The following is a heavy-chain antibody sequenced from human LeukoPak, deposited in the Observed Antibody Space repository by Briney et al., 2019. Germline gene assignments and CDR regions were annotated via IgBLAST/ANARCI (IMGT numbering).Heavy chain of an antibody. CDR3: AKVDYGDYSRGGY. CDR1: GFTFSSYA. J-gene: IGHJ4*02. Sequence: GGSLRLSCAASGFTFSSYAMSWVRQAPGKGLEWVSAISGSGGSTYNADSVKGRFTISRDNSKNTLYLQMNSLRAEDTAVYYCAKVDYGDYSRGGYWGQGTLVTVSS. V-gene: IGHV3-23*01. CDR2: ISGSGGST. D-gene: IGHD4-17*01.